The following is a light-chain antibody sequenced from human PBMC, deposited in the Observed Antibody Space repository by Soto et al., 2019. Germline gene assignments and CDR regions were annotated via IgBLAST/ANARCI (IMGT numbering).Light chain of an antibody. V-gene: IGKV1-5*03. Sequence: IRMAQSPSTQSASVGDGVTITCRASQSIGNWLAWYQQKPGRAPKFLIYEASSLESGVPSRFSGSGSGTEFTLTISGLQPDDFATYYRQQYKSYPLTFGQGTKVDIK. J-gene: IGKJ1*01. CDR3: QQYKSYPLT. CDR2: EAS. CDR1: QSIGNW.